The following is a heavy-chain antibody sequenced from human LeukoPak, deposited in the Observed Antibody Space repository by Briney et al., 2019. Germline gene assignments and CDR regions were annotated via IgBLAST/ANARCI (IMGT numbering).Heavy chain of an antibody. V-gene: IGHV3-48*03. CDR2: ISRGGSIL. D-gene: IGHD3-16*01. Sequence: PGRSLRLSCAASGFIFSSYETNWVRQAPGKWLEWVSYISRGGSILYYADSVRGRFTISRDNAKNSLYPRMNSLRAEDTAVYYCARFARFGDLQGGGYFDYWGQGTLVTVSS. CDR1: GFIFSSYE. CDR3: ARFARFGDLQGGGYFDY. J-gene: IGHJ4*02.